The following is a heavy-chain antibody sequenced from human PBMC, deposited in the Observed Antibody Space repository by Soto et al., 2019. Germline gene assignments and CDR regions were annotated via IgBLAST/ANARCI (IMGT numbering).Heavy chain of an antibody. Sequence: GGSLRLSCAASGFTFSSYAMHWVRQAPGKGLEYVSAISSNGGSTYYANSVKGRFTISRDNSKNTLYLQMGSLRAEDMAVYYCAREGEQLASFAFDIWGQGTMVTVSS. V-gene: IGHV3-64*01. D-gene: IGHD6-6*01. CDR2: ISSNGGST. J-gene: IGHJ3*02. CDR3: AREGEQLASFAFDI. CDR1: GFTFSSYA.